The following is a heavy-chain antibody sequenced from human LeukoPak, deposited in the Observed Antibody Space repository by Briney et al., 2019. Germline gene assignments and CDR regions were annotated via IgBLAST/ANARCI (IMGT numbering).Heavy chain of an antibody. V-gene: IGHV4-59*01. CDR2: ISYSGST. CDR1: GGSINSYY. J-gene: IGHJ4*02. Sequence: SETLSLTCTVSGGSINSYYWSWIRQPPGKGLEWIGYISYSGSTNFNPSLKSRVTISLDTSKTKFFLKLSSVTTADTALYYCARGNANWGQGTLVTVSS. CDR3: ARGNAN.